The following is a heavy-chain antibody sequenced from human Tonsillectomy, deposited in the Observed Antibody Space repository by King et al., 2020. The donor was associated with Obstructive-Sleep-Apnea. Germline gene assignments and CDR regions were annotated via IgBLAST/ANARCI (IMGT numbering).Heavy chain of an antibody. J-gene: IGHJ4*02. D-gene: IGHD2-15*01. CDR3: ARDKGFTGFCSGGRCHGDFDY. CDR2: VKEDGSEK. V-gene: IGHV3-7*01. Sequence: VQLVESGGGLVQPGGSLRLSCAASGFLFSNYWMNWVRQAPGKGLEWVANVKEDGSEKYYVDSVKGRFTISRDNAKNSLYLQMNSLRAEDTAVYYCARDKGFTGFCSGGRCHGDFDYWGQGTLVTVSS. CDR1: GFLFSNYW.